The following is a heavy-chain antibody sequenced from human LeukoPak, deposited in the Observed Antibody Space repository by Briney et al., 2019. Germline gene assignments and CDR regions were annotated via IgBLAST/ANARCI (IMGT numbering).Heavy chain of an antibody. CDR3: ARDPAPDAFDI. CDR1: GASISSYP. CDR2: IYSSGST. V-gene: IGHV4-4*07. J-gene: IGHJ3*02. Sequence: SETLSLTCTVSGASISSYPWSWIRQPAGKTLEWIGRIYSSGSTNYNPSLKSRVTMSADTSKNHFSLKLSSVTAADTAVYYCARDPAPDAFDIWGQGTMVTVSS.